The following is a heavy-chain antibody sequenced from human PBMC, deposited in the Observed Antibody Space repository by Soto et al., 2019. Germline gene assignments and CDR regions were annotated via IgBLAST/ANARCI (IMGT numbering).Heavy chain of an antibody. Sequence: TLSLTCTVSGGSISSGGYYGGWLRQHPGKGLEWIGYIYYSGSTYYNPSLKSRVTISVDTSKNQFSLKLTSVTAADTAVYYCARDYHYYDSSGYLFDYWGQGTLVTVSS. V-gene: IGHV4-31*03. D-gene: IGHD3-22*01. CDR2: IYYSGST. CDR3: ARDYHYYDSSGYLFDY. J-gene: IGHJ4*02. CDR1: GGSISSGGYY.